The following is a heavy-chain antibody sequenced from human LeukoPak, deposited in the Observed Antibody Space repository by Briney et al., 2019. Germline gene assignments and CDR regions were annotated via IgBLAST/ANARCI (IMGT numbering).Heavy chain of an antibody. CDR1: GGSISSYY. V-gene: IGHV4-39*07. CDR2: IYYSGTT. D-gene: IGHD5-18*01. J-gene: IGHJ5*02. CDR3: AKGAGGFSYYNWFDP. Sequence: SETLSLTCTVSGGSISSYYWGWIRQPPGKGLEWIGSIYYSGTTHYSPSLESRVTISVDTSKNQFSLKLASVTAADTAVYYCAKGAGGFSYYNWFDPWGQGTLVTVSS.